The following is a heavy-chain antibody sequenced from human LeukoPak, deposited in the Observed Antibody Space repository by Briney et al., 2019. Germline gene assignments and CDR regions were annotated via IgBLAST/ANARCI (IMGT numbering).Heavy chain of an antibody. D-gene: IGHD6-19*01. J-gene: IGHJ4*02. CDR3: ARDRGSGWYIY. V-gene: IGHV1-18*01. CDR1: GYTFSSFG. CDR2: SSAYNGNT. Sequence: ASVKVSCKASGYTFSSFGFSWVRQAPGQGLEWMGWSSAYNGNTNYAQKFQGRVTMTTDTSTSTAYMELRSLRADDTAVYYCARDRGSGWYIYWGQGTLVIVSS.